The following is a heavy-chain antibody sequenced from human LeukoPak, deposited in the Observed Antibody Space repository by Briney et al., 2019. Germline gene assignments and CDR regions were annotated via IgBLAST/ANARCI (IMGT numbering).Heavy chain of an antibody. CDR1: GYTFTSYP. Sequence: ASVKVSCTASGYTFTSYPIHWVRQAPGQRPEWMAWSNSANGDTKFSQEFQGRVAITRDTYASVGYMELSNLRSEDTAVYYCARGARNCGSTSCYSYLDYWGQGSLVTVSS. J-gene: IGHJ4*02. CDR3: ARGARNCGSTSCYSYLDY. CDR2: SNSANGDT. V-gene: IGHV1-3*02. D-gene: IGHD2-2*01.